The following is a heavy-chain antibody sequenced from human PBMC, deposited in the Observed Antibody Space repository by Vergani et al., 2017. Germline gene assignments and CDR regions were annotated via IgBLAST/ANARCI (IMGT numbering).Heavy chain of an antibody. CDR2: IYFSEDT. J-gene: IGHJ3*01. CDR3: AGPSIGSYLYQQAFEV. CDR1: GVSITSSSYY. Sequence: QMQLQESGPGLVKPSETLSLTCNVSGVSITSSSYYWGWVRQPPGKGLDWIGCIYFSEDTYYRSSLKSRLTISDDASRNQFFLKLTSVTAADAAYYYWAGPSIGSYLYQQAFEVWGQGTVVTVSS. V-gene: IGHV4-39*01. D-gene: IGHD1-26*01.